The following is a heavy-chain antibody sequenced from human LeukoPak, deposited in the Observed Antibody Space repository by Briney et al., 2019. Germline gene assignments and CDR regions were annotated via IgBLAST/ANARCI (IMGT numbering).Heavy chain of an antibody. CDR3: ARDQQGEDIVVVPAAENWSDP. CDR1: GYTFTSYG. Sequence: ASVKVSCKASGYTFTSYGISWVRQAPGQGLEWMGWISAYNGNTNYAQKLQGRVTMTTDTSTSTAYMELRSLRSDDTAVYYCARDQQGEDIVVVPAAENWSDPWGQGTLVTVSS. CDR2: ISAYNGNT. J-gene: IGHJ5*02. D-gene: IGHD2-2*01. V-gene: IGHV1-18*01.